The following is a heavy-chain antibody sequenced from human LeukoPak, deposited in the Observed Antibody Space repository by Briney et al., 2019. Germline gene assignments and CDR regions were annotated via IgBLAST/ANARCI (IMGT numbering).Heavy chain of an antibody. D-gene: IGHD6-19*01. CDR3: ARVVSQSSGTRKGAFDI. J-gene: IGHJ3*02. CDR1: GYTFTGYY. Sequence: GASVKVSCKASGYTFTGYYMHWVRQAPGQGLEWMGWINPNSGGTNYAQKFQGRVTMTRDTSTSTVYMELSSLRSEDTAVYYCARVVSQSSGTRKGAFDIWGQGTMVTVSS. V-gene: IGHV1-2*02. CDR2: INPNSGGT.